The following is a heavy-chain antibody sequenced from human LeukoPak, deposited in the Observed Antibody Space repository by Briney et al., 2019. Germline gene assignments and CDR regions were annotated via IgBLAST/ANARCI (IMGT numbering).Heavy chain of an antibody. Sequence: ASVKVSCKAFGYTFNSYSINWVRQAPGQGLEWMGWISTYNGNTKSAQRLQDRVTMTKDTSTSIAYMELRSLRSDDTAVYYRARGLHFGFDPWGQGTLVTVSS. V-gene: IGHV1-18*01. CDR1: GYTFNSYS. D-gene: IGHD5-18*01. CDR2: ISTYNGNT. J-gene: IGHJ5*02. CDR3: ARGLHFGFDP.